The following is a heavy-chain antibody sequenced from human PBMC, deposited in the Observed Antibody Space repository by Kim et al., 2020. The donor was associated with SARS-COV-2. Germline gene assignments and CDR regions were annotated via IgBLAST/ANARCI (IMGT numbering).Heavy chain of an antibody. D-gene: IGHD3-22*01. Sequence: QKCQGRVTITADESTSTAYMELSSLRSEDTAVYYCARYDYYDSSGYYIDYWGQGTLVTVSS. CDR3: ARYDYYDSSGYYIDY. V-gene: IGHV1-69*01. J-gene: IGHJ4*02.